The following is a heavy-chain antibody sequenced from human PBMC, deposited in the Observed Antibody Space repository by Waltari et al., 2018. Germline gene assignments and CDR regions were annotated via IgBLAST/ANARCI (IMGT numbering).Heavy chain of an antibody. CDR1: GAPFRGFY. CDR2: IYYTGST. Sequence: QVQLKESCTSLLKPPDPPSIPCTVSGAPFRGFYWSWVRQPPGKGLDWIGYIYYTGSTNFNPSLKSRVTMSVDTSKNQFSLKLSSVTAADTAFYYCARGGGGDWEWFDPWGQGTLVTVSS. CDR3: ARGGGGDWEWFDP. D-gene: IGHD2-21*02. V-gene: IGHV4-59*07. J-gene: IGHJ5*02.